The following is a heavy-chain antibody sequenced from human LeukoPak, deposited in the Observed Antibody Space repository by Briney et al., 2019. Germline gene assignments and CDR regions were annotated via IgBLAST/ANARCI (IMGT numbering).Heavy chain of an antibody. CDR2: IYNRGAT. J-gene: IGHJ4*02. V-gene: IGHV4-59*03. CDR1: GCSINDYY. D-gene: IGHD3-10*01. CDR3: AGVFSGRRPFEL. Sequence: SETLSLTCTVSGCSINDYYWNWLRQPPGKGLEWIGYIYNRGATNSNPSLKSRVTTSMDTSRKQFSLRLSSVSAADTAVYYCAGVFSGRRPFELWGQGTLVTVSS.